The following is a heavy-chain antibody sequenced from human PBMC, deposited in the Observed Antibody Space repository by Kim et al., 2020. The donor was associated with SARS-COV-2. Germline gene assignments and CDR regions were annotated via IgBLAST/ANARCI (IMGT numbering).Heavy chain of an antibody. V-gene: IGHV4-31*03. J-gene: IGHJ3*02. CDR3: ARAPGGVYDSSGYYSKIGAFDI. D-gene: IGHD3-22*01. Sequence: SETLSLTCTVSGGSISSGGYYWSWIRQHPGKGLEWIGYIYYSGSTYYNPSLKSRVTISVDTSKNQFSLKLSSVTAADTAVYYCARAPGGVYDSSGYYSKIGAFDIWGQGTMVTVSS. CDR2: IYYSGST. CDR1: GGSISSGGYY.